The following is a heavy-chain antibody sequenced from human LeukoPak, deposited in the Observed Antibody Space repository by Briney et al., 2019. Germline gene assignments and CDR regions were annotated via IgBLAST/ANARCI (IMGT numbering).Heavy chain of an antibody. J-gene: IGHJ4*02. CDR1: GGXFSNYA. Sequence: SVKVSCKASGGXFSNYAMSWVRQAPGQGLEWMGGIIPIFGTASYAQKFQGRVTITADESTSTAYMELSSLRSEDTAVYYCARDLGDSFDYWGQGTLVTVSS. D-gene: IGHD3-10*01. CDR3: ARDLGDSFDY. CDR2: IIPIFGTA. V-gene: IGHV1-69*01.